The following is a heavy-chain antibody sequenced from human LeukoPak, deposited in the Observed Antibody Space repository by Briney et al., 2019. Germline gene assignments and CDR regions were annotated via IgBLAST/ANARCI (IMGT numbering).Heavy chain of an antibody. CDR1: GGSISSSSYY. CDR2: IYYSGST. Sequence: PSETLSLTCTVSGGSISSSSYYWGWIRQPPGKGLEWIGSIYYSGSTYYNPSLKSRVTLSVDTSKNQFSLKLSSVTAADTAVYYCATYSYSSSWYGHDYWGQGTLVTVSS. CDR3: ATYSYSSSWYGHDY. J-gene: IGHJ4*02. D-gene: IGHD6-13*01. V-gene: IGHV4-39*01.